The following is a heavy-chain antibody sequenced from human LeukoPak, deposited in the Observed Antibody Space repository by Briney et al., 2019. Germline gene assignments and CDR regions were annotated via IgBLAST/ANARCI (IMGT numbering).Heavy chain of an antibody. CDR1: GGSISSSNW. D-gene: IGHD2-2*01. Sequence: TSGTLSPTCAVSGGSISSSNWWSWVRQPPGKGLEWIGEIYHSGSTNYNPSLKSRVTISVDKSKNQFSLKLSSVTAADTAVYYCARGKVVVPAATDFNWFDPWGQGTLVTVSS. J-gene: IGHJ5*02. CDR3: ARGKVVVPAATDFNWFDP. V-gene: IGHV4-4*02. CDR2: IYHSGST.